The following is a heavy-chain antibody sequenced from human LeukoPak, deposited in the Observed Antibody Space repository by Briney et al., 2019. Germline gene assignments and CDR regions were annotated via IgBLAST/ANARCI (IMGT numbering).Heavy chain of an antibody. CDR1: GGTFSSYD. Sequence: ASVKVSCKASGGTFSSYDISWVRQAPGQGLEWMGWINPNSGGTNYAQKFQGRVTMTRDTSISTAYMELSSLRSDDTAVYYCARDGIGYANWFDPWGQGTLVTVSS. D-gene: IGHD2-15*01. CDR2: INPNSGGT. J-gene: IGHJ5*02. CDR3: ARDGIGYANWFDP. V-gene: IGHV1-2*02.